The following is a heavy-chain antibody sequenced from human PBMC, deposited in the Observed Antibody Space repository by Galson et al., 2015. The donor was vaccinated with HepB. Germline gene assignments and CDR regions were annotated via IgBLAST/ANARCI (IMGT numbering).Heavy chain of an antibody. D-gene: IGHD3-22*01. CDR1: GFTFSSYW. CDR3: ARAKVVIDAFDI. Sequence: SLRLSCAASGFTFSSYWMSWVRQAPGKGLEWVANIKQDGSEKYYVDSVKGRFTISRDNAKNPLYLQMNSLRAEDTAVYYCARAKVVIDAFDIWGQGTMVTVSS. J-gene: IGHJ3*02. V-gene: IGHV3-7*01. CDR2: IKQDGSEK.